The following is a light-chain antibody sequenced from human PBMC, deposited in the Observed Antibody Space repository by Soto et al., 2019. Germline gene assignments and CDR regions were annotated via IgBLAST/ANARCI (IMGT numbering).Light chain of an antibody. Sequence: QSVLTQPPSVSGAPGQTITMSCTGSGSNVGASYDVHWYQVLPGAGPRLLISSNNQWPSGVPDRFSGSKSGTSASLAISGLRSEDEADYYCATWDDSLKGVVFGGGTKVTVL. J-gene: IGLJ3*02. CDR1: GSNVGASYD. CDR3: ATWDDSLKGVV. CDR2: SNN. V-gene: IGLV1-47*02.